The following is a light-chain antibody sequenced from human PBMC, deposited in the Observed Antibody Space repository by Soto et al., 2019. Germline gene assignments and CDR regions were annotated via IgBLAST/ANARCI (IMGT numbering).Light chain of an antibody. Sequence: DIQMTQSPSTLSASVGDRVTITCRASQSLYDWLAWYQQKPGKAPKLLIYKASGSESGVPSRFSGSGFGTEFTLTISSLQPDDFATYYCQQFNSHSWTFGQGTKVEIK. CDR3: QQFNSHSWT. CDR1: QSLYDW. V-gene: IGKV1-5*03. J-gene: IGKJ1*01. CDR2: KAS.